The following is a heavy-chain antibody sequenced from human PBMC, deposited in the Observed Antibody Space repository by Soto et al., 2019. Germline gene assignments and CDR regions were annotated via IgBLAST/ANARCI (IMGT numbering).Heavy chain of an antibody. CDR3: RSSTSCYDESCVDV. Sequence: SSETLSLTCAVSGYSISSGNYWAWIRQPPGRGLEWIGSLYHIGSTHYNTSLKSRVTISVDTSKNHFSLELSSVTAADTAIYYCRSSTSCYDESCVDVWGQGTMVTVSS. CDR2: LYHIGST. D-gene: IGHD2-2*01. CDR1: GYSISSGNY. J-gene: IGHJ6*02. V-gene: IGHV4-38-2*01.